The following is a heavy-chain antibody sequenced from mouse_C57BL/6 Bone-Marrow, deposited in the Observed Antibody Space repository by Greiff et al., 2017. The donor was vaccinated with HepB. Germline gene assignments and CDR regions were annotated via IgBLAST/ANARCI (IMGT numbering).Heavy chain of an antibody. CDR2: ISNLAYSI. J-gene: IGHJ4*01. D-gene: IGHD2-1*01. CDR1: GFTFSDYG. CDR3: ARIYSGGAMDY. Sequence: DVMLVESGGGLVQPGGSLKLSCAASGFTFSDYGMAWVRQAPRKGPEWVAFISNLAYSIYYADTVTGRFTISRENAKNTLYLEMSSLRSEDTAMYYCARIYSGGAMDYWGQGTSVTVSS. V-gene: IGHV5-15*01.